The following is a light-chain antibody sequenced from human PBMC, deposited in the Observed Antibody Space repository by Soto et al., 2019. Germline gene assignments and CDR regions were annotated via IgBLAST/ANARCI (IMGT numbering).Light chain of an antibody. CDR3: QQRANWPGT. Sequence: EIVLTQSPGTLSLSPGERATLSCRASQSVYNYLAWYQQKPGQAPRLLIYDASDGATGLPARFSGSGSGTDFTLTISSLEPEDSAIYYCQQRANWPGTFGQGTKVDIK. V-gene: IGKV3-11*01. J-gene: IGKJ1*01. CDR2: DAS. CDR1: QSVYNY.